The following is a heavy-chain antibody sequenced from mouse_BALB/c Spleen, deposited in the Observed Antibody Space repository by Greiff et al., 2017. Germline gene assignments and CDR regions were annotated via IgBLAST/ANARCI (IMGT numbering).Heavy chain of an antibody. Sequence: EVMLVESGGGLVQPGGSRKLSCAAAGFTFSSFGKHWVRQAPEKGLEWVAYISSGSSTIYYADTVKGRFTISRDNPKNTLFLQMTILRSEDTAMYYCARTYRYGRFDYWGQGTTLTVSS. CDR1: GFTFSSFG. V-gene: IGHV5-17*02. CDR3: ARTYRYGRFDY. J-gene: IGHJ2*01. D-gene: IGHD2-14*01. CDR2: ISSGSSTI.